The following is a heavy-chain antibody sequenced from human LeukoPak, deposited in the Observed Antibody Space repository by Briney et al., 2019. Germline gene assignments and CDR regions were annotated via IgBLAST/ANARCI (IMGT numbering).Heavy chain of an antibody. CDR1: GFTFSSYA. CDR3: AKGYYYDSSGYYYNY. Sequence: PGGSLRLSCAASGFTFSSYAMSWVRRAPGKGLEWVSAISGSGGSTYYADSVKGRFTISRDNSKNTLYLQMNSLRAEDTAVYYCAKGYYYDSSGYYYNYWGQGTLVTVSS. V-gene: IGHV3-23*01. D-gene: IGHD3-22*01. CDR2: ISGSGGST. J-gene: IGHJ4*02.